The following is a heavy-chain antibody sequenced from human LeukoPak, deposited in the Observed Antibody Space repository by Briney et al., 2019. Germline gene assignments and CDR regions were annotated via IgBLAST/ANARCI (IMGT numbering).Heavy chain of an antibody. CDR1: GGTFSSYA. CDR2: IIPIFGTA. CDR3: ARAGYGGNRIDY. Sequence: GASVKVSCKASGGTFSSYAISWVRQAPGQGLEWMGGIIPIFGTANYAQKFQGRVTITADESTSTAYMEPSSLRSEDTAVYYCARAGYGGNRIDYWGQGTLVTVSS. J-gene: IGHJ4*02. D-gene: IGHD4-23*01. V-gene: IGHV1-69*01.